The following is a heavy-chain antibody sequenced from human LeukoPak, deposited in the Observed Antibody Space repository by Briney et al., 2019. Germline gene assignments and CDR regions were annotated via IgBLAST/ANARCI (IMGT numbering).Heavy chain of an antibody. D-gene: IGHD2-2*01. CDR3: ARSPAGYCSSTSCPNI. V-gene: IGHV4-39*01. J-gene: IGHJ3*02. CDR2: ITYSGTT. CDR1: GDSISSSTYSTTYY. Sequence: PSETLSLTCTVSGDSISSSTYSTTYYWGWIRQPPGKGLEWIGSITYSGTTHYNASLESRVTISVDTSKNQFSLRLSSVTAADTAVYYCARSPAGYCSSTSCPNIWGQGTMVTVSS.